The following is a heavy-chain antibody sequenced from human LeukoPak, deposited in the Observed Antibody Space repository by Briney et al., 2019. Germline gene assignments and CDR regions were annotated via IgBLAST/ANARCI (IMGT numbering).Heavy chain of an antibody. Sequence: GGSLRLSCAASGFTFSSYWMSWVRQAPGKGLEWVANIKQDGSEKYYVDSVKGRFTISRDNAKNSLYLQMNSLRAEDTAVYYCARAPNLLLWFGESPYAFDIWGQGTMVTVSS. CDR1: GFTFSSYW. D-gene: IGHD3-10*01. V-gene: IGHV3-7*01. J-gene: IGHJ3*02. CDR3: ARAPNLLLWFGESPYAFDI. CDR2: IKQDGSEK.